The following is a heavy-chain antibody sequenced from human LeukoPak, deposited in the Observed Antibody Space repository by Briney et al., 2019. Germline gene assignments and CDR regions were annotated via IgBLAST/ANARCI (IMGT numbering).Heavy chain of an antibody. CDR3: ARVPAAIIPYFDY. V-gene: IGHV3-30-3*01. J-gene: IGHJ4*02. Sequence: GGSLRLSCAASGFTFSSYAMHWVRQAPGKGLEWVAVISYDGSNKYYADSVKGRFTISRDNSKNTLYLQMNSLRAEDTAVYYCARVPAAIIPYFDYWGQGALVTVSS. D-gene: IGHD2-2*01. CDR1: GFTFSSYA. CDR2: ISYDGSNK.